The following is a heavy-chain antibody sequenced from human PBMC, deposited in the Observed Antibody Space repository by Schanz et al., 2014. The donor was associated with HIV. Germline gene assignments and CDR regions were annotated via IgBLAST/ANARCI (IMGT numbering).Heavy chain of an antibody. CDR1: GGTFTYFS. CDR3: ARVNKDIGGYYFDY. J-gene: IGHJ4*02. D-gene: IGHD2-15*01. CDR2: ISTYNGNT. V-gene: IGHV1-18*01. Sequence: QVQLVQSGAEAKKPGSSVKVSCTASGGTFTYFSISWVRQAPGQGLEWMGWISTYNGNTIYAQKFQGRVTMTTDTSTSTAYMELRSLRSDDTAVYYCARVNKDIGGYYFDYWGQGTLVTVSS.